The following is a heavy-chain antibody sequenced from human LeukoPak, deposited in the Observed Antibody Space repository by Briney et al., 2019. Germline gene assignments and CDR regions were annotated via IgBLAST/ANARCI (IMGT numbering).Heavy chain of an antibody. CDR2: ISYDGSNK. CDR1: GFTFSSYA. D-gene: IGHD2-2*01. J-gene: IGHJ6*02. V-gene: IGHV3-30-3*01. Sequence: GRSLRLSCAASGFTFSSYAMHWVRQAPGKGLEWVAVISYDGSNKYYADSVKGRFTISRDNSKNTLYLQMNSLRAEDTAVYYCATQPNCSSTSCYAIQYYYYGMDVWGQGTTVTVSS. CDR3: ATQPNCSSTSCYAIQYYYYGMDV.